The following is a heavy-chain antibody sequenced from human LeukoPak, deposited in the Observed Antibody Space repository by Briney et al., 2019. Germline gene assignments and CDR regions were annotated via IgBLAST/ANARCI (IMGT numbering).Heavy chain of an antibody. V-gene: IGHV3-30*01. CDR3: ARASGTPAYYYYMDV. CDR2: ISYDGSNK. CDR1: GFTFSSYA. J-gene: IGHJ6*03. D-gene: IGHD1-7*01. Sequence: PGGSLRLSCAASGFTFSSYAMHRVRQAPGKGLEWVAVISYDGSNKYYADSVKGRFTISRDNSKNTLYLQMNSLRAEDTAVYYCARASGTPAYYYYMDVWGKGTTVTVSS.